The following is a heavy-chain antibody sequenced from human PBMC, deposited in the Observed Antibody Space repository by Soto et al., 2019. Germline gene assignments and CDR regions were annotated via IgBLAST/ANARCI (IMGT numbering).Heavy chain of an antibody. CDR2: ISGSGGST. V-gene: IGHV3-23*01. Sequence: EVQLLESGGGLVQPGGSLRLSYAASGFTFSSYAMSWVRQAPGKGLEWVSAISGSGGSTYYADSVKGRFTISRDNSKNTLDLQMNSLRAEDTAVYYCANLMGATRGYWGQGTLVTVSS. J-gene: IGHJ4*02. CDR3: ANLMGATRGY. D-gene: IGHD1-26*01. CDR1: GFTFSSYA.